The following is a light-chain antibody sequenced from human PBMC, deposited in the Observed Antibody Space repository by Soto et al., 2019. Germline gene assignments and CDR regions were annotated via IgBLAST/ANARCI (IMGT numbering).Light chain of an antibody. CDR3: QQYGSSPLT. J-gene: IGKJ4*01. CDR1: XXXXXSY. CDR2: DAS. V-gene: IGKV3D-20*01. Sequence: EIVLTQSPXTLXLSPGXXAXXXXXXXXXXXXSYLAWYQQKPGLAPRLLIYDASSRATGIPDRFSGSGSGTDFTLTISRLEPEDFAVYYCQQYGSSPLTFGGGTKVEI.